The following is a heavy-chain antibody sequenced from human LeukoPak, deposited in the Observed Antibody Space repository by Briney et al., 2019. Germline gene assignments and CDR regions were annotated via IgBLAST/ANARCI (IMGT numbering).Heavy chain of an antibody. CDR3: ARDSSDSGYDYFWFDP. D-gene: IGHD5-12*01. V-gene: IGHV1-46*01. CDR2: INPSGGST. CDR1: GYTLTSYY. Sequence: ASVKVSYKASGYTLTSYYMHCVRQAPGHGLEWMGIINPSGGSTSYAQKFQGRVTMTRDMSTSTVYMELSSLRSEDTAVYYCARDSSDSGYDYFWFDPWGQGTLVTVSS. J-gene: IGHJ5*02.